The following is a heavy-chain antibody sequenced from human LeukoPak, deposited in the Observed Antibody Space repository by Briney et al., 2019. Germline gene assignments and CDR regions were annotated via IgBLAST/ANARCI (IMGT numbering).Heavy chain of an antibody. CDR3: ARDSASRSSGIFDY. D-gene: IGHD6-6*01. CDR2: ISSSSTTI. J-gene: IGHJ4*02. V-gene: IGHV3-48*01. Sequence: GGSLRLSCAASGFTFSSYSMMWVRQAPGKGLEWVSYISSSSTTIHYADSVKGRFTISRDNAKNSVYLQMNSLRAEDTAVYYCARDSASRSSGIFDYWGQGALVTVSS. CDR1: GFTFSSYS.